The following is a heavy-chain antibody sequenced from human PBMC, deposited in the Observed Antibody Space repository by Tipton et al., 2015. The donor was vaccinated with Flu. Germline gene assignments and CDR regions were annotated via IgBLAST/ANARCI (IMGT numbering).Heavy chain of an antibody. V-gene: IGHV4-34*01. Sequence: GLVKPSETLSLTCDVYGGSFSIYYWSWSRQPPGKGLEWIGEINHSGSTNYNPSLKSGVTISEDRSKNQFSLRLGSVTAADTAMYYCARDRGDGYNDDAFDIWGPGTMVTVSS. CDR1: GGSFSIYY. CDR3: ARDRGDGYNDDAFDI. D-gene: IGHD5-24*01. J-gene: IGHJ3*02. CDR2: INHSGST.